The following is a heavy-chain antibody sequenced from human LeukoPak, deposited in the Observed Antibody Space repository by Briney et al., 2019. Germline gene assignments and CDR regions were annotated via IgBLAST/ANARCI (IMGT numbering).Heavy chain of an antibody. D-gene: IGHD3-10*01. CDR1: GYTFTSYG. CDR2: ISAYNGNT. CDR3: ARDPPRNYYGSGRGDY. J-gene: IGHJ4*02. V-gene: IGHV1-18*01. Sequence: ASVKVSCKASGYTFTSYGISWVRQAPGQGLEWMGWISAYNGNTNYAQKPQGRVTMTTDTSTSTAYMELRSLRSDDTAVYYCARDPPRNYYGSGRGDYWGQGTLVTVSS.